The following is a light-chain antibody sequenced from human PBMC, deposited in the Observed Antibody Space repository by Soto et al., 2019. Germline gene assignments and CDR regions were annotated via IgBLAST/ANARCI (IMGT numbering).Light chain of an antibody. CDR3: QQYNKWPVT. J-gene: IGKJ4*01. V-gene: IGKV3-15*01. CDR1: QSVSSN. CDR2: GSS. Sequence: EIVMTQSPATLSLSPGERATLSCRASQSVSSNLAWYQQKPGHAPRLLINGSSTRATGIPARFSGSGSGTEFTLTISSMQSADVAVYYCQQYNKWPVTFGGGTKVDI.